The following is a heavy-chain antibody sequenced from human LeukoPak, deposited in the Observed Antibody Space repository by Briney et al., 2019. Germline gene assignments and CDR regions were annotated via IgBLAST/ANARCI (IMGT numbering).Heavy chain of an antibody. V-gene: IGHV3-66*01. CDR1: GFTVSSNY. CDR3: ARDLTYYDILTGYYRNHYSDY. CDR2: IYSGGST. Sequence: GGSLRLSCAASGFTVSSNYMSWVRQAPGKGLEWVSVIYSGGSTYYADSVKGRFTISRDNSKNTLYLQMNSLRAEDTAVYYCARDLTYYDILTGYYRNHYSDYWGQGTLVTVSS. D-gene: IGHD3-9*01. J-gene: IGHJ4*02.